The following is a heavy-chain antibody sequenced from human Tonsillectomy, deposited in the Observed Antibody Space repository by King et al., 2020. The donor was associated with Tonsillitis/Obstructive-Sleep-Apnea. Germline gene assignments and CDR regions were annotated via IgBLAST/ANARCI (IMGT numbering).Heavy chain of an antibody. CDR2: INHSGST. V-gene: IGHV4-34*01. CDR3: ARDYTRSPFYYYYMDV. J-gene: IGHJ6*03. D-gene: IGHD2-2*02. CDR1: GGSFSGYY. Sequence: VQLQQWGAGLLKPSGTLSLTCAVYGGSFSGYYWSWIRQPPGKGLEWIGEINHSGSTNYNPSLKSRVTISVDTSKNQFSLDLSSVTAADTAVYYCARDYTRSPFYYYYMDVWGKGTTVTVSS.